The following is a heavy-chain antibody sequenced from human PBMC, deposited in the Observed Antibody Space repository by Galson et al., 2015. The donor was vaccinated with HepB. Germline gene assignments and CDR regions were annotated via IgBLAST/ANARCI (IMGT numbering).Heavy chain of an antibody. D-gene: IGHD4-17*01. Sequence: SVKVSCKASGDTFNNNPITWMRQAPGQGLEWIGGIIPVVGFANYAQRFRGRLTISADIPTSTVYMELSRLTSEDTALYYCARDRRDQQGSGDNVEWFDPWGQGTLVIVSS. CDR2: IIPVVGFA. CDR1: GDTFNNNP. V-gene: IGHV1-69*10. CDR3: ARDRRDQQGSGDNVEWFDP. J-gene: IGHJ5*02.